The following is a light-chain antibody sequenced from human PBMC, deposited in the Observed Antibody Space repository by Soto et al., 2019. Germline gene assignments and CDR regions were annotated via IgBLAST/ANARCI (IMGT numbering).Light chain of an antibody. CDR1: QSVSNN. J-gene: IGKJ1*01. Sequence: ELVMTQSPATLSVSPGERATLSCRASQSVSNNLAWYQQKPGQAPRLLIYGASTRATGVPARFSGSGSGTEFTLSISSLQSEDFAFYYCRQYNDWWTFGQGTKVEIK. V-gene: IGKV3-15*01. CDR2: GAS. CDR3: RQYNDWWT.